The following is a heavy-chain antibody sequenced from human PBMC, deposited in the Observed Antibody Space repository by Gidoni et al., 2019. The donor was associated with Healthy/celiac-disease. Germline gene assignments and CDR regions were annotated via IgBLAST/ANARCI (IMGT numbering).Heavy chain of an antibody. CDR3: ARDVDTAMATGWFDP. J-gene: IGHJ5*02. V-gene: IGHV1-69*04. CDR1: GGTFSSYA. CDR2: IIPILGIA. D-gene: IGHD5-18*01. Sequence: QVQLVQSGAAVKTPGSSVKVSCKASGGTFSSYAISWVRQAPGQGLEWMGRIIPILGIANYAQKFQGRVTITADKSTSTAYMELSSLRSEDTAVYYCARDVDTAMATGWFDPWGQGTLVTVSS.